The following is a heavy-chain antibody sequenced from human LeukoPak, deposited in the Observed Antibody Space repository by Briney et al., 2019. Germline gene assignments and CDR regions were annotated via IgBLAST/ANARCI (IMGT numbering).Heavy chain of an antibody. CDR1: GYSFTTYW. D-gene: IGHD2-2*01. CDR2: IYPGDSDT. Sequence: KSGESLKISCKGSGYSFTTYWIAWVRQMPGKGLEWMGIIYPGDSDTRYSPSFQGQVTISADKSITTAYLQWSSLKASDTAIYYCARTMGTSTSSILDYWGQGTLVTVSS. V-gene: IGHV5-51*01. CDR3: ARTMGTSTSSILDY. J-gene: IGHJ4*02.